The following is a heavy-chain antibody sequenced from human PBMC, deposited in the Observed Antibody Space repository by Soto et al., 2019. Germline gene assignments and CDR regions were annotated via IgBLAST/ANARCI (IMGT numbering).Heavy chain of an antibody. J-gene: IGHJ5*02. V-gene: IGHV4-39*01. Sequence: SETLSLTCTVSGGSISSSSYYWGWIRQPPGKGLEWIGSIYYSGSTYYNPSLKSRVTISVDTSKNQFSLKLSSVTAADTAVYYCARHSYYYDSSGYSPWGQGTLVTVSS. CDR3: ARHSYYYDSSGYSP. CDR2: IYYSGST. CDR1: GGSISSSSYY. D-gene: IGHD3-22*01.